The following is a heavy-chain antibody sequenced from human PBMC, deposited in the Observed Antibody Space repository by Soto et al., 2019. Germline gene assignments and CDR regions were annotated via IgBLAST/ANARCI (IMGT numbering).Heavy chain of an antibody. D-gene: IGHD2-21*02. V-gene: IGHV5-51*01. CDR3: AYGGNFAEYFQH. CDR1: GYSFSTYW. Sequence: PGESLKISCQGSGYSFSTYWIGWVRQMPGKGLEWMGIIYPVDSDTTYSPSFQGQVTISADRSISTAFLQWSSLKASDTAMYYCAYGGNFAEYFQHWGQGTLVTVSS. J-gene: IGHJ1*01. CDR2: IYPVDSDT.